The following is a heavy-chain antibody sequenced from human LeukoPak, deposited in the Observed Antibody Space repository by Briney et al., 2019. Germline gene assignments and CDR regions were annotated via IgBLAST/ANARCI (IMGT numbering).Heavy chain of an antibody. Sequence: ASVKVSCKASGYTFTVNHVHWVRQAPGQGLEWMGWNDPNSGGTKYAQKFQDRVAMTSDTSISTAYMELSGLRSDDTADYFCAREADIVSFDLWGRGTLVTVSS. V-gene: IGHV1-2*02. CDR3: AREADIVSFDL. CDR1: GYTFTVNH. CDR2: NDPNSGGT. J-gene: IGHJ2*01. D-gene: IGHD3-16*02.